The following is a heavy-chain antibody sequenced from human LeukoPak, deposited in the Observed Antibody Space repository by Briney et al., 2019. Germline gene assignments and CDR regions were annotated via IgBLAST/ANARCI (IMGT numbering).Heavy chain of an antibody. CDR2: ITYDGSTE. CDR3: AREKRGGYYPGY. D-gene: IGHD3-3*01. CDR1: GFTFNSYA. V-gene: IGHV3-30-3*01. Sequence: TGGSLRLSCAASGFTFNSYAMHWVRQAPGKGLEWAASITYDGSTENYADSVRGRFTISRDNSKNTLSLEMNSLGPEDTAIYYCAREKRGGYYPGYWGQGTLVTVSS. J-gene: IGHJ4*02.